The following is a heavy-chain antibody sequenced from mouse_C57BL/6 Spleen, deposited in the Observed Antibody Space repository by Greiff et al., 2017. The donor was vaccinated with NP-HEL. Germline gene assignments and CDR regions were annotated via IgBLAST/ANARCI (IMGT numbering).Heavy chain of an antibody. J-gene: IGHJ3*01. V-gene: IGHV5-4*01. CDR1: GFTFSSYA. CDR3: AREGWEDWFAY. Sequence: EVQLQESGGGLVKPGGSLKLSCAASGFTFSSYAMSWVRQTPEKRLEWVATISDGGSYTYYPDNVKGRFTISRDNAKNNLYLQMSHLKSEDTAMYYCAREGWEDWFAYWGQGTLVTVSA. CDR2: ISDGGSYT. D-gene: IGHD1-1*02.